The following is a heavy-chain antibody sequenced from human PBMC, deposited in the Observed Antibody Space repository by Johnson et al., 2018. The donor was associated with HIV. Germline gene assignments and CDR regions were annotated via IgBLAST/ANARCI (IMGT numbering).Heavy chain of an antibody. CDR2: IYSGGST. J-gene: IGHJ3*02. CDR1: GFTVSSNY. D-gene: IGHD5-12*01. Sequence: VQLLESGGGLVQPGGSLRLSCAASGFTVSSNYMSWVRQAPGKGLEWVSVIYSGGSTYYADHVQGRFNISRDNSKNTLYLQMNSLRAEDTAVYYCARDLGVATAKVNAFDIWGQGTMVTVSS. CDR3: ARDLGVATAKVNAFDI. V-gene: IGHV3-66*01.